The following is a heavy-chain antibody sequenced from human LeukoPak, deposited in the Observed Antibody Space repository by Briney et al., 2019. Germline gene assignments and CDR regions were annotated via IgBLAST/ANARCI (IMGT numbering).Heavy chain of an antibody. CDR1: GFTFSSYT. V-gene: IGHV3-21*01. CDR2: ISSSNSYI. Sequence: GGPLRLSCAASGFTFSSYTMNWVRQAPGKGLEWVSSISSSNSYIYYADSVKGRFTISRDDARNSLYLQMNILRAEDTAVYYCARDLGQYYDTSDNWFDPWGQGTLVTVSS. CDR3: ARDLGQYYDTSDNWFDP. J-gene: IGHJ5*02. D-gene: IGHD3-22*01.